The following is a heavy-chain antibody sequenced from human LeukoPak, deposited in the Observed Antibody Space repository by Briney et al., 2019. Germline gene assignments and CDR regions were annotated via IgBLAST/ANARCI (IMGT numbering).Heavy chain of an antibody. CDR1: GFTFSSYA. J-gene: IGHJ6*03. CDR2: ISSSGRTI. Sequence: PGGSLRLSCAASGFTFSSYAMNWVRQAPGKGLEWVSYISSSGRTIYYTDSVKGRFTISRDNAKNSLYLQMNSLRAGDTAVYYCARLYYYYMDVWAKGTTVTVSS. V-gene: IGHV3-48*03. CDR3: ARLYYYYMDV.